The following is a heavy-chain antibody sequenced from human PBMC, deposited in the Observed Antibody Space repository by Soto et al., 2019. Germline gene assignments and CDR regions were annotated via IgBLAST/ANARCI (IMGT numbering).Heavy chain of an antibody. D-gene: IGHD2-15*01. V-gene: IGHV3-23*01. CDR1: GFTFSDYA. J-gene: IGHJ4*02. CDR2: ISGSGAGT. CDR3: ARAPIAVVIAAEFDY. Sequence: EVQLLDSGGGLVQPGGSLRLTCEASGFTFSDYAMTWVRQAPGKGLDWVSGISGSGAGTYYSDSVKGRFTISRDNSKNTLFLQMNSLRVEDTAVYYCARAPIAVVIAAEFDYWAQGTLVAVSS.